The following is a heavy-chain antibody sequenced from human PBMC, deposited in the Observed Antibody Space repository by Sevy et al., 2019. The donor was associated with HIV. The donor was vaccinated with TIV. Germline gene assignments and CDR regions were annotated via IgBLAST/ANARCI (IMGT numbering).Heavy chain of an antibody. Sequence: GESLKISCTASGFTFSSYDMNWVRQAPGKGLEWVSKISSSGSSIYYADSVKGRFTISRDNAKNSLNLQMNSLRAEDTALYYCVRNGGAYDTGFDPWGQGTLVTVSS. V-gene: IGHV3-48*03. J-gene: IGHJ5*02. CDR3: VRNGGAYDTGFDP. CDR1: GFTFSSYD. D-gene: IGHD3-22*01. CDR2: ISSSGSSI.